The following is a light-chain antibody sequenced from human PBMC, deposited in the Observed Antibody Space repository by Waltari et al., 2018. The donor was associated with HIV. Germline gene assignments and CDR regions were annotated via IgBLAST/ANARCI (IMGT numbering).Light chain of an antibody. Sequence: QSVLTQSPSASGTPGQRVIISCSGSSSNIGSNSVNWYQQLPGTAPKLLIYSNNERPSGVTDRFSGSKSGTSASLAISGLQSEDEADYHCAAWDDSLNGPVFGGGTKLTVL. V-gene: IGLV1-44*01. CDR3: AAWDDSLNGPV. CDR2: SNN. CDR1: SSNIGSNS. J-gene: IGLJ2*01.